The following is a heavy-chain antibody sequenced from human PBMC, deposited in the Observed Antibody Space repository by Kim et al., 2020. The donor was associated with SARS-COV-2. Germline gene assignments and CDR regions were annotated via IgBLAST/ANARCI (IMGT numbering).Heavy chain of an antibody. J-gene: IGHJ5*02. Sequence: TEAQKLQGRVTMNTDTSTSTAYMELRSLRSDDTAVYYCARDRSGWYWFDPWGQGTLVTVSS. CDR3: ARDRSGWYWFDP. V-gene: IGHV1-18*01. D-gene: IGHD6-19*01.